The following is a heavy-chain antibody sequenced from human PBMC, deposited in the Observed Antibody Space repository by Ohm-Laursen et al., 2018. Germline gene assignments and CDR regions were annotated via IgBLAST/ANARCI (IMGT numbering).Heavy chain of an antibody. J-gene: IGHJ4*02. CDR3: AAGSGWLIDY. V-gene: IGHV3-33*03. CDR1: GFTFSSHG. CDR2: MLFDGSEK. Sequence: SLRLSCSASGFTFSSHGMHWVRQAPGKGLEWVALMLFDGSEKNYVESVKGRFTISRDNAKNSLFLQLNALRAEDTAVYYCAAGSGWLIDYWGQGTLVTVSS. D-gene: IGHD6-19*01.